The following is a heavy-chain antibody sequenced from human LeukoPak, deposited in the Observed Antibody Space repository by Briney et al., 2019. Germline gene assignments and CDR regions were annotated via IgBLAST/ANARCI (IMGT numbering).Heavy chain of an antibody. J-gene: IGHJ4*02. CDR1: GYTFTSYY. CDR3: ARIAAAAIPFDY. Sequence: GASVKVSCKASGYTFTSYYMHWVRQPPGQGLEWMGIINPSGGSTSYAQKFQGRVTMTRDTSTSTVYMELSSLRSEDTAVYYCARIAAAAIPFDYWGQGTLVTVSS. CDR2: INPSGGST. D-gene: IGHD6-13*01. V-gene: IGHV1-46*01.